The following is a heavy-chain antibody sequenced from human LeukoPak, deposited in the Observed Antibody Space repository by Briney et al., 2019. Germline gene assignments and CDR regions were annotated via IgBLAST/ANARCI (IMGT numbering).Heavy chain of an antibody. CDR1: GGSISSGGYY. Sequence: SETLSLTCTVSGGSISSGGYYWSWIRQHPGKGLEWIGYIYYSGSTNYNPSLKSRVTISVDTSKNQFSLKLSSVTAADTAVYYCARDRGWGEYYYYYMDVWGKGTTVTVSS. J-gene: IGHJ6*03. V-gene: IGHV4-61*08. D-gene: IGHD2-15*01. CDR2: IYYSGST. CDR3: ARDRGWGEYYYYYMDV.